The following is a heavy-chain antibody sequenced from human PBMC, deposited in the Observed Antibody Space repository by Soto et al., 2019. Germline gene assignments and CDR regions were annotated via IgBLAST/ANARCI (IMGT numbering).Heavy chain of an antibody. CDR2: IYYSGST. CDR3: ASGGNDYGDYECGGSFDY. D-gene: IGHD4-17*01. V-gene: IGHV4-31*03. Sequence: NPSETLSLTCTVSGGSISSGGYYWSWIRQHPGKGLEWIGYIYYSGSTYYNPSLKSRVTISVDTSKNQFSLKLSSVTAADTAVYYCASGGNDYGDYECGGSFDYWGQGTLVTVSS. J-gene: IGHJ4*02. CDR1: GGSISSGGYY.